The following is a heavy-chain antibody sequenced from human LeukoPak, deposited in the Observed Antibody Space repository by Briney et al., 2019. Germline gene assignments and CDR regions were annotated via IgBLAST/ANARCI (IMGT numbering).Heavy chain of an antibody. V-gene: IGHV3-11*04. Sequence: GGSLTLSRAPSRLKLRDLYMSWIRHPRGEGREWILYISNSGTTIYYTASVTGRITISRDNGKISLYLQMNSLRGEDTAVYYCARHARVAGFDYWGLGTLVTVGS. CDR2: ISNSGTTI. D-gene: IGHD6-19*01. CDR3: ARHARVAGFDY. J-gene: IGHJ4*02. CDR1: RLKLRDLY.